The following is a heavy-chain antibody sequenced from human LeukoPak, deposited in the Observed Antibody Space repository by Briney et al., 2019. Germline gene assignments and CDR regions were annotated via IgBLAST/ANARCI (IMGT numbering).Heavy chain of an antibody. D-gene: IGHD3-16*01. V-gene: IGHV3-48*04. CDR3: AREYYDNSGYSHDS. CDR2: ISSRTSTI. Sequence: GGSLRLSCAASGFTFSSYSMNWVRQAPGKGLEWVSYISSRTSTIYYADSVKGRFTISRDNAQNSLVLQMSSLRVDDTALYYCAREYYDNSGYSHDSWGPGTLVTVSS. CDR1: GFTFSSYS. J-gene: IGHJ4*02.